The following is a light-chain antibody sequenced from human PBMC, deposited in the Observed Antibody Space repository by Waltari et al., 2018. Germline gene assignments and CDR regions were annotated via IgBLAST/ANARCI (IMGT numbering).Light chain of an antibody. CDR1: SSTVGNYNL. Sequence: QSALTQPASVSGSPGQSITISCPGTSSTVGNYNLVPWYQQHPGKAPKLMIYEVIKRPSWVSNRFSGSKSGNTASLTISGLQAEDEADYYCCSYAGSSTLLFGGGTKLTVL. CDR2: EVI. J-gene: IGLJ2*01. CDR3: CSYAGSSTLL. V-gene: IGLV2-23*02.